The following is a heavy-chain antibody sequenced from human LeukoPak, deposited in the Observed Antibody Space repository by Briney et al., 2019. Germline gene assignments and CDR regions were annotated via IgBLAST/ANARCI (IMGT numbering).Heavy chain of an antibody. CDR2: IYSGGST. Sequence: GGSLRLSCAASGFTVSSNYMSWVRQAPGKGLEWVSVIYSGGSTYYADSVKGRFTISRDNSKNTLYLQMNSLRAEDTAVHYCARDDPYSNYFDYWGQGTLVTVSS. D-gene: IGHD4-11*01. CDR3: ARDDPYSNYFDY. V-gene: IGHV3-66*01. CDR1: GFTVSSNY. J-gene: IGHJ4*02.